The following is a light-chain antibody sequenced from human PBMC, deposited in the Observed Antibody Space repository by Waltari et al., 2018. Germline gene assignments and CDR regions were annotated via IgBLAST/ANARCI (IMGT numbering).Light chain of an antibody. Sequence: QSALTQPRSVSGSPGQSVTISCTGPSSAVAGYNYVPWYQQHPGKAPKLMIYDVSNRPSGVPDRFSGSKSGNTASLTISGLQAEDEADYYCCSYAGSYSPWVFGGGTKLTVL. V-gene: IGLV2-11*01. CDR1: SSAVAGYNY. CDR2: DVS. CDR3: CSYAGSYSPWV. J-gene: IGLJ3*02.